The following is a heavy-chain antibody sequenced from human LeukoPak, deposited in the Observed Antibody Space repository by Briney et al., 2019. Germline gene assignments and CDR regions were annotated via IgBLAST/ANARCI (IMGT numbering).Heavy chain of an antibody. CDR1: GFTFSIYA. J-gene: IGHJ4*02. CDR3: AKLSTTATTY. CDR2: ISDSGGNT. D-gene: IGHD4-17*01. V-gene: IGHV3-23*01. Sequence: PGGSLRLSCAASGFTFSIYAMSWVRQAPGKGLEWVSRISDSGGNTHYADSVKGRFTISRDNSKNTLFLQMNSLRVDDTAVYYCAKLSTTATTYWGQGILVTVSS.